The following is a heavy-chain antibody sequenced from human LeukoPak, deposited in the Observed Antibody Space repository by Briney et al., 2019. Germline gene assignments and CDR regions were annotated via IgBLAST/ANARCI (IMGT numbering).Heavy chain of an antibody. Sequence: ASVKVSCKASGYTFTSYDINWVRQATGQGLEWMGWMNPNSGNTGYAQKFQGRVTITRNTSISTAYMELSSLRSDDTAVYFCARAPSVTALGDSDIVIIPAALDYWGQGTLVTVSS. D-gene: IGHD2-2*01. CDR3: ARAPSVTALGDSDIVIIPAALDY. V-gene: IGHV1-8*03. J-gene: IGHJ4*02. CDR1: GYTFTSYD. CDR2: MNPNSGNT.